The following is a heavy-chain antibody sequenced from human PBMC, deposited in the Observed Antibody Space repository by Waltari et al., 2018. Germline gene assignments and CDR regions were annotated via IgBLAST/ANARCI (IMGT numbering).Heavy chain of an antibody. CDR1: GYRFTSYW. J-gene: IGHJ5*02. Sequence: EVQLVQSGAEVKKPGESLKISCKGSGYRFTSYWLGWVRPMPGKGLEWMGISYPGESDTRYSPSFQGQVTISADKAISTAYLQWSSLKASDTAMYYCARRPIAAAGGNWFDPWGQGTLVTVSS. CDR3: ARRPIAAAGGNWFDP. D-gene: IGHD6-13*01. V-gene: IGHV5-51*03. CDR2: SYPGESDT.